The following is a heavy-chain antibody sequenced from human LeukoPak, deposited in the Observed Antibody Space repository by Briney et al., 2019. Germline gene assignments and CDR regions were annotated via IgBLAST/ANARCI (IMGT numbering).Heavy chain of an antibody. V-gene: IGHV3-53*05. CDR3: TREGMGTSFSAWFHP. Sequence: GGSLRLSCAASGFTVSSNYMSWVRQAPGKGLEWVSVIYSGGRTYYGDPVKGRFTISRDSSKNTMYLQMNSLRTEDTAVYYCTREGMGTSFSAWFHPWGQGTLVTVSS. D-gene: IGHD1-7*01. CDR1: GFTVSSNY. CDR2: IYSGGRT. J-gene: IGHJ5*01.